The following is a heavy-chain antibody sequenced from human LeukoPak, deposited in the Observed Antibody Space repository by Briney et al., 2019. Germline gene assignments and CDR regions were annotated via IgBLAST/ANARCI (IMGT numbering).Heavy chain of an antibody. CDR2: IRYDGSNK. D-gene: IGHD3-9*01. Sequence: PGGSLILSCAAPGFTFSSYGMHWVRQAPGKGLEWVAFIRYDGSNKYYADSVKGRFTISRDNSKNTLYLQMNSLRAEDTAVYYCAKDGDYDILTGFHYFDYWGQGTLVTVSS. J-gene: IGHJ4*02. CDR3: AKDGDYDILTGFHYFDY. V-gene: IGHV3-30*02. CDR1: GFTFSSYG.